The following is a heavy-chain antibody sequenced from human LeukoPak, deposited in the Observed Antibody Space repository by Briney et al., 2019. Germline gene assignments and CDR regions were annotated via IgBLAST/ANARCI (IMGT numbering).Heavy chain of an antibody. Sequence: GGSLRLSCAASGFTFSSYAMHWVRQAPGKGLEWVAIISYDGSDKYYADSVKGRLTISRDNSKSTLYLQMNSLRAEDTAVYYCARAQRGPDSSGYYDADYWGQGALVTVSS. CDR2: ISYDGSDK. J-gene: IGHJ4*02. D-gene: IGHD3-22*01. CDR1: GFTFSSYA. V-gene: IGHV3-30-3*01. CDR3: ARAQRGPDSSGYYDADY.